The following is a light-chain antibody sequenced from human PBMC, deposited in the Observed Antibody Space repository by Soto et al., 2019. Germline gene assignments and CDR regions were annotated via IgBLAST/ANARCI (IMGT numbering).Light chain of an antibody. J-gene: IGKJ1*01. V-gene: IGKV3-20*01. CDR3: QQYSSSPRT. Sequence: EIVLTQSPGTLSLSPGERATLSCRASQSVSSTYLAWYQQKPGQAPRLLIYGVSSRATGIPDRFSGSGSGTDFTLTINRLEPEDFAVYYCQQYSSSPRTFGQGTKVDIK. CDR1: QSVSSTY. CDR2: GVS.